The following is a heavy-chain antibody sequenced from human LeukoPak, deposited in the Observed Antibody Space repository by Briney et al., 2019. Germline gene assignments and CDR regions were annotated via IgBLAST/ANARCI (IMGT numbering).Heavy chain of an antibody. J-gene: IGHJ4*02. V-gene: IGHV3-30*03. CDR2: ISFDESTK. D-gene: IGHD5-24*01. Sequence: GGTLRLSCAASGFTFSTYGTHWVRQAPGKGLEWVAVISFDESTKYYADPVKGRFTISRDNSKNTVYVQMNSLRAEDTAVYYCARDRWLQSQRYFDYWGQGILVTVSS. CDR3: ARDRWLQSQRYFDY. CDR1: GFTFSTYG.